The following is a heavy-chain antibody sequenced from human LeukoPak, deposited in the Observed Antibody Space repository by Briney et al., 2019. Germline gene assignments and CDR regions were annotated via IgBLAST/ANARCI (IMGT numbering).Heavy chain of an antibody. J-gene: IGHJ4*02. Sequence: VASVTVSCKASGGTFSSYAISWVRQAPGQGLEWMGGIIPIFGTANYAQKFQGRVTITADESTSTAYMELSSLRSEDTAVYYCAVEGVWTTAMVIGWGQGTLVTVSS. CDR1: GGTFSSYA. CDR2: IIPIFGTA. V-gene: IGHV1-69*13. CDR3: AVEGVWTTAMVIG. D-gene: IGHD5-18*01.